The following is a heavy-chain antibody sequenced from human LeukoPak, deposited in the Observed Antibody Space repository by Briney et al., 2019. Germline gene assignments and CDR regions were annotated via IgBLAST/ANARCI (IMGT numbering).Heavy chain of an antibody. V-gene: IGHV1-69*13. D-gene: IGHD4-17*01. CDR2: IIPIFGTA. J-gene: IGHJ3*02. CDR1: GGTFSSYA. Sequence: GASVKVSCKASGGTFSSYAISWVRQAPGQGLEWMGGIIPIFGTANYAQKFQGRVTITADESTSTAYMELSSLRSEDTAVYYCARPMTTVTTACAFDIWGQGTMVTVSS. CDR3: ARPMTTVTTACAFDI.